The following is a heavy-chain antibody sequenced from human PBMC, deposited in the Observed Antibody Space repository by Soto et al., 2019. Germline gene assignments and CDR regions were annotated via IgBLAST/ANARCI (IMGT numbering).Heavy chain of an antibody. D-gene: IGHD3-10*01. CDR2: IYYDGST. CDR1: GGSISSYY. Sequence: SETLSLSCTVSGGSISSYYWNWIRQPPGKGLEWIGYIYYDGSTNYNPSLKSRVTISVDTSKNQFSLKLSSVTAADTAVYYCARAYYYGSGPDYWGQGTLVTVSS. J-gene: IGHJ4*02. V-gene: IGHV4-59*08. CDR3: ARAYYYGSGPDY.